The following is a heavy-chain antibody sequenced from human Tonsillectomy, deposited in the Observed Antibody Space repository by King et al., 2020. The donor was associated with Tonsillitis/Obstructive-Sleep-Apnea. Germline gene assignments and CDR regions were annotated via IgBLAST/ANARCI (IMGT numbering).Heavy chain of an antibody. J-gene: IGHJ4*02. D-gene: IGHD3-16*02. CDR3: ARAGGGYPYFDY. CDR2: IYYSGST. V-gene: IGHV4-4*02. Sequence: QLQESGPGLVKPSGTLSLTCAVSGDSISSSDWWSWVRQPPGKGLEWIGEIYYSGSTNYHPSLRSRVTIIEDKSKNHFSLTLSSVSAADTAVYYCARAGGGYPYFDYWGQGTLVTVSS. CDR1: GDSISSSDW.